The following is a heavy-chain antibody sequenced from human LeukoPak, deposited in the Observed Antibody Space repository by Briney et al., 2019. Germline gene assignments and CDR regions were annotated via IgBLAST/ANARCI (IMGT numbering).Heavy chain of an antibody. CDR1: LFTLDSYA. J-gene: IGHJ6*01. CDR2: ISYDGRIK. D-gene: IGHD6-25*01. V-gene: IGHV3-30*04. Sequence: PRRCLRLSPAPSLFTLDSYAMHCVRQAPSTEGEWLAVISYDGRIKYCTDSVKDRFTIARDNPKNTLYLQMNSRRAEDTAVYYCARLDPDAGNSQGVQRLPHPNYNYYTMGALGQGTTVTVSS. CDR3: ARLDPDAGNSQGVQRLPHPNYNYYTMGA.